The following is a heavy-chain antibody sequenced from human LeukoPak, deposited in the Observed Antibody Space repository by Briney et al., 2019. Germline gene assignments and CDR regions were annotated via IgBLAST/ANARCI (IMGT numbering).Heavy chain of an antibody. J-gene: IGHJ4*02. CDR3: ARDRLSGSYPLDY. V-gene: IGHV3-43*01. D-gene: IGHD1-26*01. Sequence: GGSLRLSCAASGFSFEDYTMHWVRQAPGKGLEWVSLINWDGGSTYYADSVKGRFAISRDNAKNSLYLQMNSLRAEDTAVYYCARDRLSGSYPLDYWGQGTLVTVSS. CDR1: GFSFEDYT. CDR2: INWDGGST.